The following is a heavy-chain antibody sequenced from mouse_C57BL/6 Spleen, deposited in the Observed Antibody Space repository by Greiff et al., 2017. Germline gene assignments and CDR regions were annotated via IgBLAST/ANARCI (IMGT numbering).Heavy chain of an antibody. J-gene: IGHJ2*01. D-gene: IGHD3-2*02. Sequence: EVKLQQPGPELVKPGASVKISCKASGYTFTDYYMNWVKQSPGKSLEWIGDLNPNNGGTSYNQKFKGKATLTVDKSSSTAYMELSSLTSEDSAVYECARCRLERYLDYWGQGTTLTVSS. CDR1: GYTFTDYY. CDR3: ARCRLERYLDY. CDR2: LNPNNGGT. V-gene: IGHV1-26*01.